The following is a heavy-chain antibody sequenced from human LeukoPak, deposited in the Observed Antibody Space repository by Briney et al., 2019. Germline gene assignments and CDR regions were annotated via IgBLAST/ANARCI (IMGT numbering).Heavy chain of an antibody. CDR2: IGTAGDT. CDR3: ARGLHSSGWISWFDP. D-gene: IGHD6-19*01. J-gene: IGHJ5*02. Sequence: GRSLRLSCAASGFTFSSYDMHWVRQATGKGLEWVSAIGTAGDTYYPGSVKGRFTISRENAKNSLYLQMNSLRAEDTAVYYCARGLHSSGWISWFDPWGQGTLVTVSS. CDR1: GFTFSSYD. V-gene: IGHV3-13*01.